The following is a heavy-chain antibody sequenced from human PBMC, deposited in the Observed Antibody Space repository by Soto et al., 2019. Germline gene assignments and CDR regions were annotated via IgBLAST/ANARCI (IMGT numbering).Heavy chain of an antibody. Sequence: GGSLRLSCAASGFTFSGSAMHWVRQASGKGLEWVGRIRSRANSYATAYAASVKGRFTISRDDSKNTAYLQMSSLKTEDTAVYYCTRQAYYYDSSGYNFDYWGQGTLVTVSS. J-gene: IGHJ4*02. CDR1: GFTFSGSA. CDR2: IRSRANSYAT. CDR3: TRQAYYYDSSGYNFDY. V-gene: IGHV3-73*01. D-gene: IGHD3-22*01.